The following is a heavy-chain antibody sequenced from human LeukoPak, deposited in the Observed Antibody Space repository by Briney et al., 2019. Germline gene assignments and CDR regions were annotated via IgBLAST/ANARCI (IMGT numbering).Heavy chain of an antibody. D-gene: IGHD2-2*01. Sequence: SETLSLTCAVYGGSFSGYYWSWIRQPPGKGLEWIGEINHSGSTNYNPSLKSRVTISVDTSKNQFSLKLSSVTAADTAVYYCARGRGYCSSTSCYSNWFDPWGQGTLVTASS. CDR1: GGSFSGYY. V-gene: IGHV4-34*01. J-gene: IGHJ5*02. CDR3: ARGRGYCSSTSCYSNWFDP. CDR2: INHSGST.